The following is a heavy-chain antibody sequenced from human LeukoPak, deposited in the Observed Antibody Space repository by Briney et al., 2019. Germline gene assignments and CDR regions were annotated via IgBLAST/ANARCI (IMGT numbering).Heavy chain of an antibody. D-gene: IGHD2-8*02. CDR3: VRQVGEGLVEAFDI. Sequence: GGSPRLSCAASGFTFSSYWMSWVRQAPGKGLEWVANIKQDGSEKYYVDSVKGRFTISRDNAKNSLYLQMNNLRAEDTAVYSCVRQVGEGLVEAFDIWGQGRMVTVSS. V-gene: IGHV3-7*01. CDR2: IKQDGSEK. CDR1: GFTFSSYW. J-gene: IGHJ3*02.